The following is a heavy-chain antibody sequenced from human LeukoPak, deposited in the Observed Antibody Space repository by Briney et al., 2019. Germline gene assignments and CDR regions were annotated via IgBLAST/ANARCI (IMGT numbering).Heavy chain of an antibody. D-gene: IGHD2-2*02. CDR3: ARVPYCSSTSCYTPYHY. V-gene: IGHV1-69*13. J-gene: IGHJ4*02. CDR2: IIPIFGTA. CDR1: GATFSSYA. Sequence: SVKVSCKASGATFSSYAISWARQAPGQGLEWMGGIIPIFGTANYAQKFQGRVTITADESTSTAYMELSSLRSEDTAVYYCARVPYCSSTSCYTPYHYWGQGTPVTVSS.